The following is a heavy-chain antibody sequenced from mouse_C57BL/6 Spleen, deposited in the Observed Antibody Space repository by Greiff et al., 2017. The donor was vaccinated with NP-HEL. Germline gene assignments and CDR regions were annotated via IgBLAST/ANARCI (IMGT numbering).Heavy chain of an antibody. J-gene: IGHJ3*01. CDR1: GFSLTSYA. CDR3: AIPANWDGSSLFAY. V-gene: IGHV2-9-1*01. CDR2: IWTGGGT. Sequence: VQVVESGPGLVAPSQSLSITCTVSGFSLTSYAISWVRQPPGKGLEWLGVIWTGGGTNYNSALKSRLSISKDNSKSQVFLKMNSLQTDDTARYYCAIPANWDGSSLFAYWGQGTLVTVSA. D-gene: IGHD4-1*01.